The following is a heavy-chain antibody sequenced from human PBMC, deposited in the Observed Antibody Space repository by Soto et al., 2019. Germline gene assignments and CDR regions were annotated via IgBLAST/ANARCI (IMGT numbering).Heavy chain of an antibody. CDR2: IDNGGNT. V-gene: IGHV4-39*01. J-gene: IGHJ4*02. CDR3: VKRSLLAAPT. CDR1: GRTFSINADF. Sequence: SETLSLTCTVSGRTFSINADFWYLAWIRQPPGKGLEWIGSIDNGGNTYYNPPLKSRVIISADTSKNQFSLSLNSVTAADTAVYYCVKRSLLAAPTRGKGILVT. D-gene: IGHD1-26*01.